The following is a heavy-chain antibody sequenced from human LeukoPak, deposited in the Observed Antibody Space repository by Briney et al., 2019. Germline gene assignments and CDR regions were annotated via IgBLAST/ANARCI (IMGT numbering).Heavy chain of an antibody. Sequence: SETLSLTCTVSGGSISSGSYYWSWIRQPAGKGLEWIGRIYTSGSTNYNPSLKSRVTISVDTSKNQFSLKLSSVTAADTAVYYCARLTMVRGVITQNFDYWGQGTLVTVS. CDR2: IYTSGST. D-gene: IGHD3-10*01. J-gene: IGHJ4*02. CDR3: ARLTMVRGVITQNFDY. V-gene: IGHV4-61*02. CDR1: GGSISSGSYY.